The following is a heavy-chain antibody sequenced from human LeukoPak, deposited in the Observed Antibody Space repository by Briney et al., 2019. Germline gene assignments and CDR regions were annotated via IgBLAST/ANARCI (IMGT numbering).Heavy chain of an antibody. Sequence: GGSLRLSCAASGFTFSDYYMSWIRQAPGKGLEWVSYISSSGSTIYYADSVKGRFTISRGNAKNSLYLQMNSLRVEDTAIYYCARDPYNGNYGDSYYYMDVWGKGTTVTISS. V-gene: IGHV3-11*04. J-gene: IGHJ6*03. CDR3: ARDPYNGNYGDSYYYMDV. CDR2: ISSSGSTI. CDR1: GFTFSDYY. D-gene: IGHD1-26*01.